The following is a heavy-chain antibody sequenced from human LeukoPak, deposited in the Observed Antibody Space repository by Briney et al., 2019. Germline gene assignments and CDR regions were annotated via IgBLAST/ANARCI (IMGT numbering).Heavy chain of an antibody. D-gene: IGHD4-17*01. J-gene: IGHJ6*02. V-gene: IGHV4-4*02. CDR1: GGSISSSNW. Sequence: TSGTLSLTCAVSGGSISSSNWWSWVRQPPGKGLEWIGEIYHSGSTNYNPSLKSRVTIPVDRSKNQFSLKLSSVTAADTAVYYCARVAVTTDGMDVWGQGTTVTVSS. CDR3: ARVAVTTDGMDV. CDR2: IYHSGST.